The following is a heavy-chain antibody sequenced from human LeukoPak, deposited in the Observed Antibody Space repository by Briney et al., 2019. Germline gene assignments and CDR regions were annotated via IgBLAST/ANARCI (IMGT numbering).Heavy chain of an antibody. V-gene: IGHV4-39*01. J-gene: IGHJ4*02. D-gene: IGHD3-22*01. Sequence: PSETLSLTCTVSGGSISSSSYYWGWIRQPRGKGLEWIGSIYYSGSTYYNPSLKSRVTISVDTSKNQFSLKLSSVTAADTAVYYCARHVSYDSSGYVWYFDYWGQGTLVTVSS. CDR2: IYYSGST. CDR1: GGSISSSSYY. CDR3: ARHVSYDSSGYVWYFDY.